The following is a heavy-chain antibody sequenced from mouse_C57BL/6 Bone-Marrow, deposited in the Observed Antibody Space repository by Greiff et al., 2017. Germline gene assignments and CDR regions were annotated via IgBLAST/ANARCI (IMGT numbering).Heavy chain of an antibody. CDR3: VIYYYGLFYAMDY. V-gene: IGHV1-54*01. J-gene: IGHJ4*01. Sequence: QVQLQQSGAELVRPGTSVKVSCKASGYAFTNYLIEWVKQRPGQGLEWIGVINPGSGGTNYNEKFKGKATLTADKSSSTAYMQLSSQTSEDSAVYFCVIYYYGLFYAMDYWGQGTSVTVSS. CDR1: GYAFTNYL. D-gene: IGHD1-1*01. CDR2: INPGSGGT.